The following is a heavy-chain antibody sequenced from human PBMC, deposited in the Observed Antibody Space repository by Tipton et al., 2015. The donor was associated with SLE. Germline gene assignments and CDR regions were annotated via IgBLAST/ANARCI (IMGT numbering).Heavy chain of an antibody. CDR1: GGSFSGYY. CDR2: INHSGST. J-gene: IGHJ4*02. D-gene: IGHD6-19*01. V-gene: IGHV4-34*01. CDR3: AREGGSSGFSYYFDY. Sequence: TLSLTCAVYGGSFSGYYWSWIRQPPGKGLEWIGGINHSGSTNYNPSLKSRVTISVDRSKNQFSLKLSSVTAADTAVYYCAREGGSSGFSYYFDYWGQGTLVTVSS.